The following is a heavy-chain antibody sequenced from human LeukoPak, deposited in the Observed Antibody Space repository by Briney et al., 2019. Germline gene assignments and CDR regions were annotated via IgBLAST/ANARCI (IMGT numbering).Heavy chain of an antibody. D-gene: IGHD2-15*01. J-gene: IGHJ4*02. CDR3: ARSVQRYCSGGSCYSNFSPRDY. CDR2: INPNSGGT. CDR1: GYTFTGYY. Sequence: ASVKVSFKASGYTFTGYYMHWVRQAPGQGLEWMGRINPNSGGTNYAQKFQGRVTMTRDTSISTAYMELSRLRSDDTAVYYCARSVQRYCSGGSCYSNFSPRDYWGQGTLVTVSS. V-gene: IGHV1-2*06.